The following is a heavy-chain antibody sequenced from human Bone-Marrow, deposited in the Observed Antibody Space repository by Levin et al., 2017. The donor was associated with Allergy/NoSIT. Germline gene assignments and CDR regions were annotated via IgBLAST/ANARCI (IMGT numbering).Heavy chain of an antibody. CDR2: ISYDGSNQ. V-gene: IGHV3-30*03. Sequence: PGGSLRLSCVASGFPFNSFGMHWVRQAPGKGLEWVALISYDGSNQIYVDSVKDRFTISRDNSKNTVYLQMNSLRVEDTGVYYCATDPTMTRTGVEYFQRWGQGTLVTVSS. J-gene: IGHJ1*01. CDR1: GFPFNSFG. D-gene: IGHD4-17*01. CDR3: ATDPTMTRTGVEYFQR.